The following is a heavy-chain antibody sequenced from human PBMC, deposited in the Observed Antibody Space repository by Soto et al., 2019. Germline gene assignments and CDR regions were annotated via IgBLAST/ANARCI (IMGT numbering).Heavy chain of an antibody. CDR1: GYTFTNYG. CDR3: ARDDSSTWGKDEY. J-gene: IGHJ4*02. Sequence: GASVKVSCKGSGYTFTNYGFSWVRQAPGQGLEWMGWISAYNGNTNSAQKFQGRVTMTTDTSTSTAYMELMSLGSDDTAGYYCARDDSSTWGKDEYWGQGTLVTVSS. D-gene: IGHD6-13*01. V-gene: IGHV1-18*04. CDR2: ISAYNGNT.